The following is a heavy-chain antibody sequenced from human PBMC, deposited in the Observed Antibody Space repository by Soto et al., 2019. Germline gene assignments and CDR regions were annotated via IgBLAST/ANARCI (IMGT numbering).Heavy chain of an antibody. CDR1: GGTFSSYA. V-gene: IGHV1-69*13. CDR3: ARDLPNYYDSSGYWHYLDY. CDR2: IIPIFGTA. D-gene: IGHD3-22*01. Sequence: GASVKVSCKASGGTFSSYAISWVRQAPGQGLEWMGGIIPIFGTANYAQKFQGRVTITGDASTSTAYMELSSLRSEDTAVYYCARDLPNYYDSSGYWHYLDYSAQGTLVTVS. J-gene: IGHJ4*02.